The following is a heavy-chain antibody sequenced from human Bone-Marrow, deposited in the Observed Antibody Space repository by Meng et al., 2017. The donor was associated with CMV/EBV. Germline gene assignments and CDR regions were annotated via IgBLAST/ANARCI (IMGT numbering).Heavy chain of an antibody. CDR3: ARDSITMVRGVSAEDY. D-gene: IGHD3-10*01. CDR2: INPNSGGT. CDR1: EYTFNSYF. Sequence: ASVKVSCKASEYTFNSYFVHWVRQAPGQGLEWMGWINPNSGGTNYAQKFQGRVTMTRDTSISTAYMELSRLRSDDTAVYYCARDSITMVRGVSAEDYWGQGTLVTVSS. J-gene: IGHJ4*02. V-gene: IGHV1-2*02.